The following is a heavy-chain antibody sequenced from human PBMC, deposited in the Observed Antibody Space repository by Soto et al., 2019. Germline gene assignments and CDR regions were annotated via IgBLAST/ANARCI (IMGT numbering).Heavy chain of an antibody. CDR3: AVGPASGEFDY. J-gene: IGHJ4*02. Sequence: VASVKVSCKASGYTFTTYGMHWVRQAPGQRLEWMGWVNTGNGNTAYSQKFQGRVTITRDTSASTGYMELSSLSSEDMAVYYCAVGPASGEFDYWGEGQWSPSPQ. V-gene: IGHV1-3*04. D-gene: IGHD3-3*01. CDR2: VNTGNGNT. CDR1: GYTFTTYG.